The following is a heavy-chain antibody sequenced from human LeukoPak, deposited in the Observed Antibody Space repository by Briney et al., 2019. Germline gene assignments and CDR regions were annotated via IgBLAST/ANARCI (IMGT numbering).Heavy chain of an antibody. J-gene: IGHJ4*02. CDR1: GGSISSGSYY. CDR3: ARTGLIQLWFYYFDY. CDR2: IYTSGST. Sequence: PSQTLSLTCTVSGGSISSGSYYWSWIRQPAGKGLEWIGRIYTSGSTNYNPSLKSRVTISVDTSKNQFSLKLSSVTAADTAVYYCARTGLIQLWFYYFDYWGQGTLVTVSS. V-gene: IGHV4-61*02. D-gene: IGHD5-18*01.